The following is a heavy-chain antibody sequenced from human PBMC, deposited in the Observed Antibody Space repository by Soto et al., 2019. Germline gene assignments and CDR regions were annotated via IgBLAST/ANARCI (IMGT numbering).Heavy chain of an antibody. CDR1: GFTFSSYG. J-gene: IGHJ4*02. V-gene: IGHV3-30*18. CDR3: AKDRDSSGWYYFDN. D-gene: IGHD6-19*01. CDR2: ISYDGSNK. Sequence: VGSLRLSCAVSGFTFSSYGMHWVRQAPGKGLEWVAVISYDGSNKYYVDSVKGRFTISRDNSKNTLYLQMNSLRAEDTAVYYCAKDRDSSGWYYFDNWGQGTLVTVS.